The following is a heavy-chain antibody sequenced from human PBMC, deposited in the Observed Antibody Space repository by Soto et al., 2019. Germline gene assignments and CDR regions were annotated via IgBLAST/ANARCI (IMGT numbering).Heavy chain of an antibody. D-gene: IGHD2-15*01. Sequence: GGSLRLSCAASGFTFSSYAMHWVRQAPGKGLEWVAVISYDGSNKYYADSVKGRFTISRDNSKNTLYLQMNSLRAEDTAVYYCARDREYCSGGSCYQHYFEDWGQGTRVTVSS. V-gene: IGHV3-30-3*01. J-gene: IGHJ4*02. CDR3: ARDREYCSGGSCYQHYFED. CDR1: GFTFSSYA. CDR2: ISYDGSNK.